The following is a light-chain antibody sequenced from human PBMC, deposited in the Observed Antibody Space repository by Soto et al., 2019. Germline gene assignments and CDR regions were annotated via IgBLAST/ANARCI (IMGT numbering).Light chain of an antibody. CDR3: QQCGSSPS. CDR1: QSVRSSS. J-gene: IGKJ5*01. V-gene: IGKV3-20*01. Sequence: EIVLTQSPGTLSLSPGETATLSCRASQSVRSSSLAWYQQKPGQAPRLLMYAASSRATGIPDRFRGSGSGTDFPLTISRLEPEDFAVYHCQQCGSSPSFGQGTRLEIK. CDR2: AAS.